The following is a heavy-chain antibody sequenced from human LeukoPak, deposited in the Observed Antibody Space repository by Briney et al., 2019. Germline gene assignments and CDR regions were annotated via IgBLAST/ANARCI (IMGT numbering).Heavy chain of an antibody. CDR3: ARRYSSGWYHLTSNWGFEYYYYYMDV. J-gene: IGHJ6*03. Sequence: ASVKVSCKASGYAFTSYGISWVRQAPGQGLEWMGWISAYNGNTNYAQKLQGRVTMTTDTSTSTAYMELRSLRSDDTAVYYCARRYSSGWYHLTSNWGFEYYYYYMDVWGKGTTVTISS. V-gene: IGHV1-18*01. D-gene: IGHD6-19*01. CDR2: ISAYNGNT. CDR1: GYAFTSYG.